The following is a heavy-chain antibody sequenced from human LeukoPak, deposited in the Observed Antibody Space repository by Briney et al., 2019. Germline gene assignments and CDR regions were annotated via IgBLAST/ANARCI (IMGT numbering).Heavy chain of an antibody. V-gene: IGHV5-51*01. CDR3: ARGSYYYYYYMDV. Sequence: KPGESLKISCKISGYTLTNNWIGWVRQVPGKGLEWMGVIYPGDSDTRYSPSFQGQVTISADKSISTAYLQWSSLKASDTAMYYCARGSYYYYYYMDVWGKGTTVTVSS. J-gene: IGHJ6*03. CDR2: IYPGDSDT. CDR1: GYTLTNNW.